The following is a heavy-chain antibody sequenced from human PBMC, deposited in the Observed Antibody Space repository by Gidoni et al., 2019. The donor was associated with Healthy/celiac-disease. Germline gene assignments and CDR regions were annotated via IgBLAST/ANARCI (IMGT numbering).Heavy chain of an antibody. Sequence: EVQLLESGGGLVQPGGSLRLPCAASGFTFSSYAMSWVRQAPGKGLEWVSAISGSGGSTYYADSVKGRFTISRDNSKNTLYLQMNSLRAEDTAVYYCAKDRSPDYYDSSGYDYWGQGTLVTVSS. D-gene: IGHD3-22*01. CDR1: GFTFSSYA. V-gene: IGHV3-23*01. CDR2: ISGSGGST. J-gene: IGHJ4*02. CDR3: AKDRSPDYYDSSGYDY.